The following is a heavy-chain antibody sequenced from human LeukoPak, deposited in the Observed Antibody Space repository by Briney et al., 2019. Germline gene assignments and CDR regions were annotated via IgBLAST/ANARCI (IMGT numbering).Heavy chain of an antibody. CDR2: INPSGGST. V-gene: IGHV1-46*01. CDR3: ARDSTVTTFRGCVDP. D-gene: IGHD4-17*01. CDR1: GYTFSNYY. Sequence: ASVKVSCKASGYTFSNYYVHLVRQAPGQGLEWMGVINPSGGSTNYAQKFPGRVTMTRDTSTSTVYMEMSSLRSEDTAVYYCARDSTVTTFRGCVDPWGQGTLVTVSS. J-gene: IGHJ5*02.